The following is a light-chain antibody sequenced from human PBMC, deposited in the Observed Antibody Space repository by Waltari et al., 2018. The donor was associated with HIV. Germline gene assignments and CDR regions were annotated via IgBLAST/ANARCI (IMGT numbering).Light chain of an antibody. V-gene: IGLV2-11*01. CDR3: CSYAGSWV. J-gene: IGLJ3*02. Sequence: QSALTQPRSVSGSPGQSVTISCTGTNSYFGGSNYVSWYQQHPGKAPKLIIYDVSKRPSGVPDRFSGSKSGNTASLTISGLQADDEADYYCCSYAGSWVFGGGTKLTVL. CDR2: DVS. CDR1: NSYFGGSNY.